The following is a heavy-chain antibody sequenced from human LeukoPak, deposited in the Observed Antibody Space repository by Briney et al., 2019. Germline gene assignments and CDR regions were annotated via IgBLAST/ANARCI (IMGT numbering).Heavy chain of an antibody. J-gene: IGHJ5*02. CDR3: ARDLVQQGDWFDP. Sequence: GGSLRLSCAASGFTFSSHSMNWVRQAPGKGLEWVSSISSSSSYIYYADSVKGRFTISRDNAKNSLYLQMNSLRAEDTAVYYCARDLVQQGDWFDPWGQGTLVTVSS. CDR1: GFTFSSHS. V-gene: IGHV3-21*01. CDR2: ISSSSSYI. D-gene: IGHD3-10*01.